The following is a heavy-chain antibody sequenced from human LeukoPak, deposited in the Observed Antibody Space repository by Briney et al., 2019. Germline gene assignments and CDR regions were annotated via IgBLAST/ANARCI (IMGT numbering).Heavy chain of an antibody. V-gene: IGHV3-7*01. Sequence: GGSLRLSCAASGFTFSSCWMSWVRQAPGKGLEWVANIKQDGSEKYYVDSVKGRFTISRDNAENSLYLQMNSLRAEDTAVYYCARKRYWNYENWGQGTLVTVSS. CDR2: IKQDGSEK. J-gene: IGHJ4*02. CDR3: ARKRYWNYEN. D-gene: IGHD1-7*01. CDR1: GFTFSSCW.